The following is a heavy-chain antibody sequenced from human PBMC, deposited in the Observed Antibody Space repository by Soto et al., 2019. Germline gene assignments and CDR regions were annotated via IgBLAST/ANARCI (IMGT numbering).Heavy chain of an antibody. V-gene: IGHV1-18*01. D-gene: IGHD3-22*01. Sequence: GASVKVSCKASGYTFTNYGISWVRQAPGQGLEWMGWISAYNGNTNYAQKLQGRVTMTTDTSTSTAYREQRSLRSDDTAVYYCGRDSYYDSSGYYVGAFDIVGQGTMVTVSS. J-gene: IGHJ3*02. CDR1: GYTFTNYG. CDR3: GRDSYYDSSGYYVGAFDI. CDR2: ISAYNGNT.